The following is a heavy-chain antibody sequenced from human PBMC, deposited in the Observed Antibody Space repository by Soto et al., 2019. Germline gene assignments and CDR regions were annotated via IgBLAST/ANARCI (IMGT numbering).Heavy chain of an antibody. Sequence: LGESLKISCKGSGYSFTSYWIGWVRQMPGKGLEWMGIIYPGDSDTRYSPSFQGQVTISADKSISTAYLQWSSLKASDTAMYYCARLGGMEYSSSSAYYYYGMDVWGQGTTVTVSS. D-gene: IGHD6-6*01. CDR3: ARLGGMEYSSSSAYYYYGMDV. CDR1: GYSFTSYW. J-gene: IGHJ6*02. V-gene: IGHV5-51*01. CDR2: IYPGDSDT.